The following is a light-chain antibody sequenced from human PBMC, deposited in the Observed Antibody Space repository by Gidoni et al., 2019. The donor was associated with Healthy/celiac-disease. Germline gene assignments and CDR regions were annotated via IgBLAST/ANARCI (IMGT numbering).Light chain of an antibody. CDR2: GAS. V-gene: IGKV3-15*01. CDR1: QSVSIN. Sequence: EIVMTQSPATLSVSPGERATLSCRASQSVSINLAWYHQKPGQAPRLLIYGASTRATGIPARFSGSGSGTEFTLTISSLQSEDFAVYYCQQYNNWPPFTFGPGTIVDIK. J-gene: IGKJ3*01. CDR3: QQYNNWPPFT.